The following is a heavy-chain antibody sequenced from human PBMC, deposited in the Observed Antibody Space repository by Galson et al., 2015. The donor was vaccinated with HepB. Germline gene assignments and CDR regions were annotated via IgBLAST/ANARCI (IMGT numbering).Heavy chain of an antibody. V-gene: IGHV3-23*01. CDR1: GFGFGHYA. J-gene: IGHJ4*02. CDR3: EKGSDYYGSGTYHNGALYSDH. CDR2: ISGAGGST. Sequence: SLRLSCAGSGFGFGHYAMSWARQAPGKGMEWISDISGAGGSTYYANYVRGRFTIARDKSKKTLYLQMNGLRAEDTAVYYCEKGSDYYGSGTYHNGALYSDHWGQGTLVTVSS. D-gene: IGHD3-10*01.